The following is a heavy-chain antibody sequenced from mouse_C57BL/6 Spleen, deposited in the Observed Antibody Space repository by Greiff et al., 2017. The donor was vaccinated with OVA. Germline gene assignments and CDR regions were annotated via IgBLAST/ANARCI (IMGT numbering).Heavy chain of an antibody. CDR1: GYAFTNYL. Sequence: VQLQQSGAELVRPGTSVKVSCKASGYAFTNYLIEWVKQRPGQGLEWIGVINPGSGGTNYNEKFKGKATLTADKSSSTAYMQLSSLTSEDSAVYFCARGGDGYYPFDYWGQGTTLTVSS. J-gene: IGHJ2*01. CDR3: ARGGDGYYPFDY. CDR2: INPGSGGT. V-gene: IGHV1-54*01. D-gene: IGHD2-3*01.